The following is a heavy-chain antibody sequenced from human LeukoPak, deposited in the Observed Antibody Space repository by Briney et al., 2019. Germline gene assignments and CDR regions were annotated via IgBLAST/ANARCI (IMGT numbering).Heavy chain of an antibody. CDR2: ISYDGRNK. J-gene: IGHJ4*02. Sequence: GGSLRLSRAASGFTVSSNYMSWVRQAPGKGLEWVAVISYDGRNKYYADSVRGRFTISRDNSKNTVYLQMNSLRAEDTAVYYCARDMRDGYVDYWGQGTLVTVSS. V-gene: IGHV3-30*03. D-gene: IGHD5-24*01. CDR1: GFTVSSNY. CDR3: ARDMRDGYVDY.